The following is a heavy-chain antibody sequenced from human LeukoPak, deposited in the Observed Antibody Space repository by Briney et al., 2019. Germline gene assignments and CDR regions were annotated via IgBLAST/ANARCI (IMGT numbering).Heavy chain of an antibody. CDR2: IRYDGSNK. Sequence: GGSLRLSCTASGFPFTSYSMHWVRQAPGKGLEWVAFIRYDGSNKYYADSVKGRFTISRDNSKNTLYLQMNSLRAEDTAVYYCAKGDTTGYRYYFDYWGQGTLVTVSS. D-gene: IGHD2-2*01. CDR3: AKGDTTGYRYYFDY. V-gene: IGHV3-30*02. J-gene: IGHJ4*02. CDR1: GFPFTSYS.